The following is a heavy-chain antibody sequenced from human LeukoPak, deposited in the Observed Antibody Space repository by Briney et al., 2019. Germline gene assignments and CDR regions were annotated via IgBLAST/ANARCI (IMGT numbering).Heavy chain of an antibody. D-gene: IGHD2-15*01. J-gene: IGHJ4*02. CDR1: GFTFSSYS. Sequence: GGSLRLSCAASGFTFSSYSMNWVRQAPGKGREGVSYISSSSSTIYYADSVKGRFTISRDNAKNSLYLQMNSLRAEDTAVYYCARDADIVVDYLFDYWGQGTLVTVSS. CDR3: ARDADIVVDYLFDY. V-gene: IGHV3-48*01. CDR2: ISSSSSTI.